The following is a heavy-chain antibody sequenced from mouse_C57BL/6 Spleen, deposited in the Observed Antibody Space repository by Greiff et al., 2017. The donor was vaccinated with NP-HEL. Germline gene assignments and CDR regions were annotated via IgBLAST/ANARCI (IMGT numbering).Heavy chain of an antibody. V-gene: IGHV14-3*01. D-gene: IGHD1-1*01. CDR3: ASGSSPFDY. CDR2: IDPANGNT. CDR1: GFNIKNTY. Sequence: EVQLQQSVAELVRPGASVKLSCTASGFNIKNTYMPWVKQRPEQGLEWIGRIDPANGNTKYAPKFQGKATITADTSSNTAYLQLSSLTSEDTAIYYCASGSSPFDYWGQGTTLTVSS. J-gene: IGHJ2*01.